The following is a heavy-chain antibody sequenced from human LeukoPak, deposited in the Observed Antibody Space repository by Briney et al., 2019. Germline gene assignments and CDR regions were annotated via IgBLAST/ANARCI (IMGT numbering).Heavy chain of an antibody. CDR1: GFIFSNYW. CDR3: ARDWGSTGYDLYDS. D-gene: IGHD5-12*01. J-gene: IGHJ4*02. V-gene: IGHV3-7*01. Sequence: GRSLRLSCAASGFIFSNYWMTWVRQAPGKGLEWVAHIRQDGSERHYVDSVKDRFTISRDNAKNSLDPQMDSLRAEDTAVYYCARDWGSTGYDLYDSWGQGTLVTVSS. CDR2: IRQDGSER.